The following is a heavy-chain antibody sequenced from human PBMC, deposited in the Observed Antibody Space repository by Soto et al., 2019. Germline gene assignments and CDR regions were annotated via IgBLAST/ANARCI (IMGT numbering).Heavy chain of an antibody. J-gene: IGHJ6*02. CDR1: GFTFSSYG. Sequence: QVQLVKSGGGVIQPGRSLRLSCAASGFTFSSYGMHWVRQAPGKGLEWVAVISYDGSNKYYADSVKGRFTISRDNSKNTLYLQMNSLRAEDTAVYYCAKDRWSGSYSVGDVWGQGTTVTVSS. D-gene: IGHD1-26*01. CDR3: AKDRWSGSYSVGDV. V-gene: IGHV3-30*18. CDR2: ISYDGSNK.